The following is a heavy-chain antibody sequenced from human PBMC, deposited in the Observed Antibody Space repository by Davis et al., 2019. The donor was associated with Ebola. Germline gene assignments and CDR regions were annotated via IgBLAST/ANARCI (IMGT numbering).Heavy chain of an antibody. V-gene: IGHV1-46*01. CDR2: INTSGGST. J-gene: IGHJ4*02. D-gene: IGHD5-18*01. Sequence: AASVKISCKASGYTFTSYGISWVRQAPGQGLEWMGIINTSGGSTSYAQKFQGRVTMTRDTSTSTVYMELSSLRSEDTAVEYCARPAAAVQRWSHLDYWGQGTLVTVSS. CDR1: GYTFTSYG. CDR3: ARPAAAVQRWSHLDY.